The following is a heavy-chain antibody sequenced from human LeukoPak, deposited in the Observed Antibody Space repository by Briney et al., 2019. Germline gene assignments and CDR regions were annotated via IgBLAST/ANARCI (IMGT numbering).Heavy chain of an antibody. CDR2: ISWNSGSI. Sequence: TGGSLRLSCAASGFTFDDYAMHWVRQAPGKGLEWVSGISWNSGSIGYADSVKGRFTISRDNAKNSLYLQMNSLRAEDTALYYCAEDSFSAGILIDYWGQGTLVTVSS. V-gene: IGHV3-9*01. CDR1: GFTFDDYA. J-gene: IGHJ4*02. CDR3: AEDSFSAGILIDY. D-gene: IGHD6-19*01.